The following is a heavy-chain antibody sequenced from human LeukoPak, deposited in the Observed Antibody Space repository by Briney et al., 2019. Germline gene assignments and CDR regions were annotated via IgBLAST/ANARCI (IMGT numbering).Heavy chain of an antibody. J-gene: IGHJ4*02. V-gene: IGHV3-74*01. CDR1: GFTFSSYA. CDR2: IKGDGSSI. Sequence: PGGSLRLSCAASGFTFSSYAMSWVRQAPGKGLVWVSRIKGDGSSISYADSVEGRFTISRDNAKNTVYLQMNSLRAEDTAVYYCARGGLFAYYLDYWGQGTLVTVSS. CDR3: ARGGLFAYYLDY. D-gene: IGHD3-10*02.